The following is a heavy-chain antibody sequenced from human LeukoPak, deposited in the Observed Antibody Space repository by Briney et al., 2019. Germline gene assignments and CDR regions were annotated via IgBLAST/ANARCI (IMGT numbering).Heavy chain of an antibody. V-gene: IGHV1-18*01. CDR3: ARDSTYYDYVWGSYRRTDHLSTSDY. J-gene: IGHJ4*02. D-gene: IGHD3-16*02. CDR2: ISAYNGNT. CDR1: GYTFTSYG. Sequence: GASVKVSCKASGYTFTSYGISWVRQAPGQGLEWMGWISAYNGNTNYAQKLQGRVTMTTDTSTSTAYMELRSLRSDDTAVYYCARDSTYYDYVWGSYRRTDHLSTSDYWGQGTLVTVSS.